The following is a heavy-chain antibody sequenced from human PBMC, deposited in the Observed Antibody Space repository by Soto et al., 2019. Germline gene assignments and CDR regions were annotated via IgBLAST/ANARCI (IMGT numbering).Heavy chain of an antibody. J-gene: IGHJ4*02. CDR2: IYYSGST. CDR3: AGTKQWLAFDY. D-gene: IGHD6-19*01. Sequence: TSETLSLTCTVSGGSISSYYWSWIRQPPGKGLEWIGYIYYSGSTNYNPSLKSRVTISADTSKNQFSLKLSSVTAADTAVYYCAGTKQWLAFDYWGKGALVTVSS. V-gene: IGHV4-59*08. CDR1: GGSISSYY.